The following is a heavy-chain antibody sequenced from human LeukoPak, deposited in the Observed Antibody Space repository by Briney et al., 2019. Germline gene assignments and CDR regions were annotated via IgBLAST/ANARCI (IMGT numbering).Heavy chain of an antibody. CDR2: IKQDGSEK. CDR1: GFTFNSYW. V-gene: IGHV3-7*01. D-gene: IGHD2-15*01. CDR3: ARPHRSGRRHDAFDI. J-gene: IGHJ3*02. Sequence: PGGSLRLSCAASGFTFNSYWMSWVRQAPGKGLEWVANIKQDGSEKYYVDSVKGRFTISRDNAKNSLYLQMNSLRAEDTAVYYCARPHRSGRRHDAFDIWGQGTMVTVSS.